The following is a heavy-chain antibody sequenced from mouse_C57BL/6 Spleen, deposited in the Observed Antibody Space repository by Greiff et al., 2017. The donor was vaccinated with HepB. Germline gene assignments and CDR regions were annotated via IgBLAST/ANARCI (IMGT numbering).Heavy chain of an antibody. Sequence: EVQGVESGGGLVKPGGSLKLSCAASGFTFSSYAMSWVRQTPEKRLEWVATISDGGSYTYYPDNVKGRFTISRDNAKNNLYLQMSHLKSEDTAMYYCARDRGVVGDWYFDVWGTGTTVTVSS. CDR1: GFTFSSYA. V-gene: IGHV5-4*01. D-gene: IGHD1-1*01. CDR2: ISDGGSYT. J-gene: IGHJ1*03. CDR3: ARDRGVVGDWYFDV.